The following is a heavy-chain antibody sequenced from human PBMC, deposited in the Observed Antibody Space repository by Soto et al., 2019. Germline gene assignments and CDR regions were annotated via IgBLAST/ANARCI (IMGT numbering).Heavy chain of an antibody. D-gene: IGHD4-17*01. CDR1: GFTFSSYS. CDR3: ARAGTTANAFDI. CDR2: ISSSSSYI. V-gene: IGHV3-21*01. Sequence: EVQLVESGGGLVKPGGSLRLSCAASGFTFSSYSMNWVRQAPGKGLEWVSSISSSSSYIYYADSVKGRFTISRDNAKNSLYLQMNSLRAEDTAVYYCARAGTTANAFDIWGQGTMVTVSS. J-gene: IGHJ3*02.